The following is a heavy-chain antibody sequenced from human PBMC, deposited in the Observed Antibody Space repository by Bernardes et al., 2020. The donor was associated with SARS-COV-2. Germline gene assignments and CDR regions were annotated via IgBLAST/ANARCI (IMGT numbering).Heavy chain of an antibody. J-gene: IGHJ6*03. CDR2: INHSGTT. V-gene: IGHV4-34*01. D-gene: IGHD1-26*01. Sequence: LSLTCAVFGGSFSRYYWTWIRQPPGKGLEWVGEINHSGTTNYNVSLNSRVTISMDTSNNQVSLKLRSLTAADTGVYYCARGRGSMDVWGKGTTVTVSS. CDR3: ARGRGSMDV. CDR1: GGSFSRYY.